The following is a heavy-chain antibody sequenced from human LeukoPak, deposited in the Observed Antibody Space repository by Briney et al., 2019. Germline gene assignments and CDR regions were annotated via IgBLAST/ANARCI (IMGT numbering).Heavy chain of an antibody. J-gene: IGHJ3*02. D-gene: IGHD2-2*01. CDR2: ISWNSGSI. V-gene: IGHV3-9*01. CDR3: AKQSGYCSSTSCYFGAFDI. CDR1: GFTFDDYA. Sequence: GGSLRLSCAASGFTFDDYAMHWVRQAPGKGLEWVSGISWNSGSIGYADSVKGRFTISRDNAKNSLYLQMNSLRAEDTALYYCAKQSGYCSSTSCYFGAFDIWGQGTMVTVSS.